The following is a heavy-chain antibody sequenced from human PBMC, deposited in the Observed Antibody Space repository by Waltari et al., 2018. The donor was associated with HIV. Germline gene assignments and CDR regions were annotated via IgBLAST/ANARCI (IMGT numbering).Heavy chain of an antibody. J-gene: IGHJ5*02. D-gene: IGHD3-3*01. V-gene: IGHV1-18*01. CDR3: ARDGYYDFWSGRNWFDP. CDR2: ISAYNGNT. CDR1: GYTFTTFG. Sequence: QVQLVQSGAEVKKPGASVKVSCKASGYTFTTFGLTWVRQAPGQGLEWMGWISAYNGNTNYAQKLQGRVTMTTDTSTSTAYMELRSLRSDDTAVYYCARDGYYDFWSGRNWFDPWGQGTLVTVSS.